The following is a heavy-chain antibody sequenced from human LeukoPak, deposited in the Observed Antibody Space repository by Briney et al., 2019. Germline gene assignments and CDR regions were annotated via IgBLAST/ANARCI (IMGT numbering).Heavy chain of an antibody. J-gene: IGHJ4*02. V-gene: IGHV4-39*07. CDR2: IYYSGST. CDR1: GFTFSSYS. Sequence: LRLSCAASGFTFSSYSMNWVRQPPGKGLEWIGSIYYSGSTYYNPSLKSRLTISVDTSKNQFSLKLSSVTAADTAVYYCAREGRALADLPTSDYWGQGTLVTVSS. D-gene: IGHD6-25*01. CDR3: AREGRALADLPTSDY.